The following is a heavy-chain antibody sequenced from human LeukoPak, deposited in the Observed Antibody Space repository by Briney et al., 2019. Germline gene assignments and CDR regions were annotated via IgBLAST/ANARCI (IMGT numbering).Heavy chain of an antibody. Sequence: LSLTCTVSGGSISSYYMSWIRQAPGKGLEWVSYISSSGSTIYYADSVKGRFTISRDNSKNTLYLQMNSLRAEDTAVYYCARTLFAFRSKSDILTGYPPYYFDYWGQGTLVTVSS. V-gene: IGHV3-11*04. CDR1: GGSISSYY. D-gene: IGHD3-9*01. CDR3: ARTLFAFRSKSDILTGYPPYYFDY. CDR2: ISSSGSTI. J-gene: IGHJ4*02.